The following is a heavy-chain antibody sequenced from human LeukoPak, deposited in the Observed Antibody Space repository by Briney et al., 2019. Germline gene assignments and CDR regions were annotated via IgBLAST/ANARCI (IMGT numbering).Heavy chain of an antibody. V-gene: IGHV3-48*03. CDR3: ARDREAFDY. CDR2: ISASGNTI. Sequence: GGSLRLSCAGSGFTFSTYEINWVRQAPGKGLEWVSYISASGNTIYYADSVKGRFTISRDDAKDSLYLQMSSLRADDTAVYYCARDREAFDYWGQGTLVTVSS. J-gene: IGHJ4*02. CDR1: GFTFSTYE.